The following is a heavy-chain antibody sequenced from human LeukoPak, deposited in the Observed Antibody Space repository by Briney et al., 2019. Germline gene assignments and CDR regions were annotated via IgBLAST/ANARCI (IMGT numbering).Heavy chain of an antibody. J-gene: IGHJ4*02. CDR1: GFTFSSYG. Sequence: GRSLRLSCAASGFTFSSYGMHWVRQAPGKGLEWVAVISYDGSNKYYADSVKGRFTISRDNSKNTLYLQMNSLRAEDTAVYYCAKAATYYYGSGSSQGYYFDYWGQGTLVTVSS. CDR3: AKAATYYYGSGSSQGYYFDY. CDR2: ISYDGSNK. D-gene: IGHD3-10*01. V-gene: IGHV3-30*18.